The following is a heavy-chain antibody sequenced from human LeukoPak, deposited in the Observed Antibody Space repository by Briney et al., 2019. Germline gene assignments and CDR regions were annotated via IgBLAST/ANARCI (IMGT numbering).Heavy chain of an antibody. CDR3: AKDRGFGEYFPFFY. D-gene: IGHD3-10*01. J-gene: IGHJ4*02. CDR2: IKPDGSEK. CDR1: GFTFSSYW. V-gene: IGHV3-7*05. Sequence: SGGSLRLSCAASGFTFSSYWMSWVRQPPGKGLEWMANIKPDGSEKYYVDSVKGRFTISRDNSKNTLYLQMNSLRAEDTAVYYCAKDRGFGEYFPFFYWGQGTLVTVSS.